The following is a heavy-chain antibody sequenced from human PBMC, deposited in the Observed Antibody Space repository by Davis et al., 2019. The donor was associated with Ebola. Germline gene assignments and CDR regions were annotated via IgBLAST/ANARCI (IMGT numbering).Heavy chain of an antibody. V-gene: IGHV3-74*01. CDR3: ARGHGSSPDNWFDP. J-gene: IGHJ5*02. CDR1: GFTFSSYW. Sequence: HTGGSLRLSCAASGFTFSSYWMSWVRQAPGKGLVWVSRINSDGSSTRYADSVKGRFTISRDNAKNTLYLQMNSLRAEDTAVYYCARGHGSSPDNWFDPWGQGTLVTVSS. CDR2: INSDGSST. D-gene: IGHD1-26*01.